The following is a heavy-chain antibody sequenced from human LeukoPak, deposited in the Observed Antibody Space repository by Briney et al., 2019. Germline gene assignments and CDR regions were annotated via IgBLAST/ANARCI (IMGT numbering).Heavy chain of an antibody. D-gene: IGHD3-22*01. Sequence: SETLSLTCTVSGGSISSGGYYWSWIRQHPGKGLEWIGYMFHSGSTNYNPSLKSRVTMSVDTSKNRFSLKLNSVTAADTAVYYCARSDPYYYDSSDYYYYYGMDVWGQGTAVTVSS. CDR2: MFHSGST. V-gene: IGHV4-61*08. CDR1: GGSISSGGYY. J-gene: IGHJ6*02. CDR3: ARSDPYYYDSSDYYYYYGMDV.